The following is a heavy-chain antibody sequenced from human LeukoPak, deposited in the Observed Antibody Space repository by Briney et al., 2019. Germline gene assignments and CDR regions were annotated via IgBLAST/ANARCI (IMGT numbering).Heavy chain of an antibody. Sequence: GGSLRLSCAASGFTFSSYRMSWVRQAPGRGLEWVANIKQDGSEEAYVGSVKGRFTISRDNAKNSLFLQMNTLRAEDTAVYYCARDPYSSTWSYGMDVWGQGTTVTVSS. CDR3: ARDPYSSTWSYGMDV. V-gene: IGHV3-7*05. D-gene: IGHD6-6*01. CDR2: IKQDGSEE. CDR1: GFTFSSYR. J-gene: IGHJ6*02.